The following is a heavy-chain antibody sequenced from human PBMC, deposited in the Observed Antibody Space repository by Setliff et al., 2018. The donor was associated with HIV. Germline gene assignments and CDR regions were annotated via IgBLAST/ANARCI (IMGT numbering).Heavy chain of an antibody. D-gene: IGHD6-13*01. Sequence: ASVKVSCKASGYTFSNYGLSWVRQAPGQGFEWMGGIITIFGTANYAQKFQGRVTITADESTNKAYMDLSSLRSDETAVYYCVTGGSSGAFDIWGQGTMVTVSS. CDR1: GYTFSNYG. CDR2: IITIFGTA. V-gene: IGHV1-69*13. CDR3: VTGGSSGAFDI. J-gene: IGHJ3*02.